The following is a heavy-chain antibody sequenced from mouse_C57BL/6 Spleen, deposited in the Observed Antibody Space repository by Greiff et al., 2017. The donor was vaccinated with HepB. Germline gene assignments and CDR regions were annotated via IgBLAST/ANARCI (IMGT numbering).Heavy chain of an antibody. CDR2: IYPRSGNT. CDR1: GYTFTSYG. V-gene: IGHV1-81*01. Sequence: VKLMESGAELARPGASVKLSCKASGYTFTSYGISWVKQRTGQGLEWIGEIYPRSGNTYYNEKFKGKATLTADKSSSTAYMELRSLTSEDSAVYFCASLHEAYWGQGTLVTVSA. D-gene: IGHD2-10*01. CDR3: ASLHEAY. J-gene: IGHJ3*01.